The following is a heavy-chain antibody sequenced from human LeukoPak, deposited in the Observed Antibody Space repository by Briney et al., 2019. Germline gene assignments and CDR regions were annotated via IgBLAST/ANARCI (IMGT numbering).Heavy chain of an antibody. Sequence: SETLSLTCTVSSGSISSTSYYWGWIRQPPGMGLEWFGSMYYSGSTYYNPSLKSRVTISVDTSKSQFSLKLSSVTAADTTVYYGAREMRSPRGGFDYWDQGTLVTVSS. D-gene: IGHD3-10*01. V-gene: IGHV4-39*07. CDR3: AREMRSPRGGFDY. J-gene: IGHJ4*02. CDR2: MYYSGST. CDR1: SGSISSTSYY.